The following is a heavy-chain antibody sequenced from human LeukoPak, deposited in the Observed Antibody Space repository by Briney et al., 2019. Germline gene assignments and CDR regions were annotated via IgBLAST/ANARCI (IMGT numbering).Heavy chain of an antibody. CDR2: IYYSGST. J-gene: IGHJ4*02. D-gene: IGHD2-2*01. Sequence: SQTLSLTCTVSGGSISSGGYYWSWIRQHPGKGLEWIGYIYYSGSTYYNPSLKSRVTISVDTSKNQFSLKLSSVTAADTAVYYCARDPLVAPAASYFDWWGQGTLVTVSS. V-gene: IGHV4-31*03. CDR1: GGSISSGGYY. CDR3: ARDPLVAPAASYFDW.